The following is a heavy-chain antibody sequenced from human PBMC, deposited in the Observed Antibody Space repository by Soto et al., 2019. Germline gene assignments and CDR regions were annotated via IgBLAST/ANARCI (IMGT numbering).Heavy chain of an antibody. Sequence: PGGALRLSCAASGFTLSSYDMHWVRQATGKGLEWVSAIGTAGDTYYPGSVKGRFTISRENAKNSLYLQMNSLRAGDTAVYYCGRAPRKYRSGWYFRYDYCMDVWGQGTTVTVSS. CDR2: IGTAGDT. J-gene: IGHJ6*02. V-gene: IGHV3-13*01. CDR1: GFTLSSYD. CDR3: GRAPRKYRSGWYFRYDYCMDV. D-gene: IGHD6-19*01.